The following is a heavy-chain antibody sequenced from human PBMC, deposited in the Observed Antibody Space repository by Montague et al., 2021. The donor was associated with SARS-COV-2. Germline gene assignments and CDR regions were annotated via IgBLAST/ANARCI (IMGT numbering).Heavy chain of an antibody. J-gene: IGHJ6*02. Sequence: SETLSLTCTVSGGSVSSGSYYWSWIRQPPGKRLEWIGYISYSGSTNYNPTLKSRVTISVDMSRNQFSLKLRSVTAADTAIYYCAMPGRAPCHYAMDVWGQGTTVTVSS. CDR1: GGSVSSGSYY. V-gene: IGHV4-61*01. CDR2: ISYSGST. CDR3: AMPGRAPCHYAMDV.